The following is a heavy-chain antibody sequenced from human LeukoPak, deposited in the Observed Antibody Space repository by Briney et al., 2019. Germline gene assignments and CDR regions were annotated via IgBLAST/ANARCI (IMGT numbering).Heavy chain of an antibody. CDR1: AGSFIDYY. D-gene: IGHD6-6*01. Sequence: AGSLRLSCAASAGSFIDYYMSWIRQPPGRGLEWVLYISSSGSTIYYADSVKGRFTISRDNAKNSLYLQMNSLRAEDTAVYYCARSVAARRFDPWGQGTLVTVSS. CDR2: ISSSGSTI. V-gene: IGHV3-11*01. CDR3: ARSVAARRFDP. J-gene: IGHJ5*02.